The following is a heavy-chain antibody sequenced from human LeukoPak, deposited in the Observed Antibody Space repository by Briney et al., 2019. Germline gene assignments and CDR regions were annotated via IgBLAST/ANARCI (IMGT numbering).Heavy chain of an antibody. CDR2: ISAYNGNT. J-gene: IGHJ4*02. V-gene: IGHV1-18*01. CDR3: ARDFGAVAGTSSLFDY. Sequence: GASVKVSCKASGYTFTSYGISWVRQAPGQGLEWMGWISAYNGNTNYAQKLQGRVTMTTDTSTSTAYMELRSLRSDDAAVYYCARDFGAVAGTSSLFDYWGQGTLVTVSS. D-gene: IGHD6-19*01. CDR1: GYTFTSYG.